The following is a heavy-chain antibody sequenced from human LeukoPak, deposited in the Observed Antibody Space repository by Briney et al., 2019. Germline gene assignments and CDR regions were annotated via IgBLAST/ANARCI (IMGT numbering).Heavy chain of an antibody. D-gene: IGHD5-12*01. CDR2: ISSSSSTI. V-gene: IGHV3-48*01. J-gene: IGHJ4*02. CDR1: GLTFSSYS. CDR3: ARAISGPTSAY. Sequence: GGSLRLSCAASGLTFSSYSMNWVRQAPGKGLEWVSYISSSSSTIYYADSVKGRFTISRDNAKNSLYLQMNSLRAEDTAVYYCARAISGPTSAYWGQGTLVTVSS.